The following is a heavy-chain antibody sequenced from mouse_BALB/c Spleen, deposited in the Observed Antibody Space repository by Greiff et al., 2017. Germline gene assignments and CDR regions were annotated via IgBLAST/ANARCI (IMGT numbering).Heavy chain of an antibody. CDR1: GYTFTDYN. CDR3: ARGNYDGYSWFAY. CDR2: IYPYNGGT. Sequence: VQLQQSGPELVKPGASVKISCKASGYTFTDYNMHWVKQSHGKSLEWIGYIYPYNGGTGYNQKFKSKATLTVDNSSSTAYMELRSLTSEDSAVYYCARGNYDGYSWFAYWGQGTLVTVSA. D-gene: IGHD2-3*01. V-gene: IGHV1S29*02. J-gene: IGHJ3*01.